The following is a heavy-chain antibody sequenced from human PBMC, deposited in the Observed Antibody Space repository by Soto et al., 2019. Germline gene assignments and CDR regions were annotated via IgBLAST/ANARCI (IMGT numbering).Heavy chain of an antibody. J-gene: IGHJ3*02. CDR2: IYHSGST. Sequence: SETLSLTCAVSGGSISSGGYSWSWIRQPPGKGLEWIGYIYHSGSTYYNPSLKSRVTISVDRSKNQFSLKLSSVTAADTAVYYCARTHYDILTGPDAFDIWGQGTMVTVSS. CDR1: GGSISSGGYS. D-gene: IGHD3-9*01. V-gene: IGHV4-30-2*01. CDR3: ARTHYDILTGPDAFDI.